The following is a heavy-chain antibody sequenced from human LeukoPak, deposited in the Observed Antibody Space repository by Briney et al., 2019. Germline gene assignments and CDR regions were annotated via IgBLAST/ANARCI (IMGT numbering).Heavy chain of an antibody. CDR2: ISYSGT. CDR3: ARDRAGANWFAP. J-gene: IGHJ5*02. CDR1: GGSISTYF. V-gene: IGHV4-59*01. D-gene: IGHD6-19*01. Sequence: PSETLSLTCTVSGGSISTYFWSWIRQPPGKGLEWIGYISYSGTNYNPSLKSRVTISVDTSKKQFSLKLTSVTAADTAVYYCARDRAGANWFAPWGRGTLVTVSS.